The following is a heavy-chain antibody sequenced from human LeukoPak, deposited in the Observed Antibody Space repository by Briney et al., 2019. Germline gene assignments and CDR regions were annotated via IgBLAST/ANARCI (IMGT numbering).Heavy chain of an antibody. CDR2: ISSDGNDI. CDR3: ARPYYYDSSGYYNY. D-gene: IGHD3-22*01. J-gene: IGHJ4*02. Sequence: GGSLRLSCVASGFTFNSYTLNWVRQAPGKGLEWVSSISSDGNDIYYEDSVKGRFTISRDNSKNTLYLQMNSLRAEDTAVYYCARPYYYDSSGYYNYWGQGTLVTVSS. CDR1: GFTFNSYT. V-gene: IGHV3-21*01.